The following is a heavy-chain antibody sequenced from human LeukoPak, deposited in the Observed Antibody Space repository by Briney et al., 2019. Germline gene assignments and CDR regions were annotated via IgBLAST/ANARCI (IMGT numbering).Heavy chain of an antibody. CDR1: GGSISSGGYS. J-gene: IGHJ4*02. Sequence: PSETLSLTCAVSGGSISSGGYSWSWIRQPPGKGLEWIGYIYHSGSTYYNPSLKSRVTISVDRSKNQFSLKLSSVTAADTAVYYCASYYYGSGSYYHTLDYWGQGTPVTVSS. V-gene: IGHV4-30-2*01. CDR3: ASYYYGSGSYYHTLDY. CDR2: IYHSGST. D-gene: IGHD3-10*01.